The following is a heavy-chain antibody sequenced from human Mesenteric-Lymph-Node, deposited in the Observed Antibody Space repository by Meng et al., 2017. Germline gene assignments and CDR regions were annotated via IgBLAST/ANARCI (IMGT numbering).Heavy chain of an antibody. Sequence: LPDPGPGLVNPSGSLSLAVPVSGGSINISSYYWAWIRQPPGEGLEWIGSVVYSGTTYYTSSLKSRVSISVDTSKNQFSLKLSSVSAADTAVYHCARHHHSPTFDYWGQGTLVTVSS. CDR1: GGSINISSYY. D-gene: IGHD1-14*01. J-gene: IGHJ4*02. V-gene: IGHV4-39*01. CDR3: ARHHHSPTFDY. CDR2: VVYSGTT.